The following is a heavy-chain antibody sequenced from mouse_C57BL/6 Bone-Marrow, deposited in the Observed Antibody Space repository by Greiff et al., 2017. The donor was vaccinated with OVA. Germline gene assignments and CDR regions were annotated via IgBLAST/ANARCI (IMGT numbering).Heavy chain of an antibody. CDR3: ARGRRWSYYDRDY. Sequence: VQLKQSGAELARPGASVKLSCKASGYTFTSYGISWVKQRTGQGLEWIGEIYPRSGYTYYNEKFKGKATLTADKSSSTAYLELRSLPSEDSAVYICARGRRWSYYDRDYWGQGTTVTVSS. CDR2: IYPRSGYT. D-gene: IGHD2-3*01. V-gene: IGHV1-81*01. CDR1: GYTFTSYG. J-gene: IGHJ4*01.